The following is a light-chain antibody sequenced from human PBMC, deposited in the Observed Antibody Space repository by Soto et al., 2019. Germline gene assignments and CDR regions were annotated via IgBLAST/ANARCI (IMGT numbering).Light chain of an antibody. Sequence: EIVLTQSPATLSLSPGERATLSCWASQSVTTYLAWYQQKPGQAPRLLIYDASKRATGIPARFSGSGSGTDFTLTITSLEPEDFAVFYCQQRANWPPTFGAGTKVEIK. CDR2: DAS. V-gene: IGKV3-11*01. CDR3: QQRANWPPT. CDR1: QSVTTY. J-gene: IGKJ3*01.